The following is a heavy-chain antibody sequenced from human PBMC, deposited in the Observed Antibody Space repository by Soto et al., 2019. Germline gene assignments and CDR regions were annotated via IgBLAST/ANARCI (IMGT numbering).Heavy chain of an antibody. CDR1: GFTFSSYG. Sequence: QVQLVESGGGVVQPGRSLRLSCAASGFTFSSYGMHWVRQAPGKGLEWVAVISYDGSNKYYADSVKGRFTISRDNSKNTLYLQMNSLRAEDTAVYYCAKAPTTTVTTFMHYGMDVWCQETTVTVSS. CDR2: ISYDGSNK. D-gene: IGHD4-17*01. CDR3: AKAPTTTVTTFMHYGMDV. V-gene: IGHV3-30*18. J-gene: IGHJ6*02.